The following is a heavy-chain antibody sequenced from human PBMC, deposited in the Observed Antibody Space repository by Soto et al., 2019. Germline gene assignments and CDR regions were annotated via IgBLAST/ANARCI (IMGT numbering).Heavy chain of an antibody. V-gene: IGHV4-39*01. J-gene: IGHJ4*02. CDR3: ARQVSWWVGTFD. CDR2: IHYSEAT. D-gene: IGHD2-15*01. Sequence: SETLSLTCSVSGVSMSNNNDYWGWIRQPPGKGLEWIGSIHYSEATKYNPSLKNRVSISVDTSKKQFSLRLSSVTAADTAVYYCARQVSWWVGTFDWGQGTLVTVSS. CDR1: GVSMSNNNDY.